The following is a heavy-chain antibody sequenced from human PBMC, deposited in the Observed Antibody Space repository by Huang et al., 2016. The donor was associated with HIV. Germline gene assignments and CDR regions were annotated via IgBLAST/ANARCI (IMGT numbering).Heavy chain of an antibody. Sequence: QVQLVQSGAEVKKPGSSVKVSCKASGGTFSKYAISWVRQAPGQGLGWMGGFNPVSGTPTYAQDFQGRVTIIADEAMTAVYLELSSLRSEDAAVYYCARDFVDDTPAFFDFWGQGTLVTVSS. D-gene: IGHD3-9*01. J-gene: IGHJ4*02. V-gene: IGHV1-69*13. CDR3: ARDFVDDTPAFFDF. CDR2: FNPVSGTP. CDR1: GGTFSKYA.